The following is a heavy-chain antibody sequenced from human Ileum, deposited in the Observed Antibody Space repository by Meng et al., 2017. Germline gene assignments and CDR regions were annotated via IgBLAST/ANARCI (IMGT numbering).Heavy chain of an antibody. Sequence: EVQLLESGGGLVQTGGSLRLSCAASGFTFSTYDISWVRQAPGKGLEWVSAISSSGGSTYYADSVKGRFTISRDNSKSTLYLQMNSLRAEDTALYYCAKVGWEDYWGQGTLVTVSS. D-gene: IGHD1-26*01. CDR1: GFTFSTYD. V-gene: IGHV3-23*01. CDR3: AKVGWEDY. CDR2: ISSSGGST. J-gene: IGHJ4*02.